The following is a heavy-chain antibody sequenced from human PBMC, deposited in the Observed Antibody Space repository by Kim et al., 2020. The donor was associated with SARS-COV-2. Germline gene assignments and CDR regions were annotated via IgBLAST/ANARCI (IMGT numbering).Heavy chain of an antibody. V-gene: IGHV1-46*01. D-gene: IGHD3-22*01. J-gene: IGHJ6*02. CDR2: INPICGDT. CDR1: GYTFTNYF. CDR3: ARAPPYDSSGYYLKYNYYYGMDV. Sequence: ASVKVSCKASGYTFTNYFIHWVRHAPGQGLQWMGIINPICGDTTYAHKFQCRLTMTRDTSTSTVYMELSSLRSEDTAADYCARAPPYDSSGYYLKYNYYYGMDVWGQGTTVTVSS.